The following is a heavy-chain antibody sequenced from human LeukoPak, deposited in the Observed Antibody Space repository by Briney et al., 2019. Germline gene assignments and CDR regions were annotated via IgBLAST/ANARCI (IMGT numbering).Heavy chain of an antibody. CDR3: ARDIGLELKNWFDP. D-gene: IGHD1-7*01. CDR1: GGTFSSHA. J-gene: IGHJ5*02. V-gene: IGHV1-69*06. Sequence: SVKVSCKASGGTFSSHAISWVRQAPGQGLEWMGGIVPIFGTANYAQKFQGRVTITADKSTSTAYMELSSLRSEETAVYYCARDIGLELKNWFDPWGQGTLVTVSS. CDR2: IVPIFGTA.